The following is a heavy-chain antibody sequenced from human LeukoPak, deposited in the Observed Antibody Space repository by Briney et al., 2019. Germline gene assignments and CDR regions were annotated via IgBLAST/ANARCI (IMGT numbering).Heavy chain of an antibody. J-gene: IGHJ4*02. D-gene: IGHD1-1*01. Sequence: ASVKLSCKASGYTFTSYGIIWVRQAPGQGLEWMGWISAYNGNTNYAQKLQGRVTMTTDTSTSTAYMELRSLRSDDTAVYYCARDLSTSSNWELDYWGQGTLVTVSS. CDR2: ISAYNGNT. V-gene: IGHV1-18*01. CDR1: GYTFTSYG. CDR3: ARDLSTSSNWELDY.